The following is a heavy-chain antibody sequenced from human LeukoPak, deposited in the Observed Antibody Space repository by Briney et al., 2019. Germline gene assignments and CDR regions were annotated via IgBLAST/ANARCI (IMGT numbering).Heavy chain of an antibody. D-gene: IGHD6-19*01. Sequence: SETLSLTCAVYGGSFSGYYWSCIRQPPGKGLEWIGEINHSGSTNYNPSLKSRVTISVDTSKNQFSLKLSSVTAADTAVYYCARAGGQWPAAYYYGMDVWGQGTTVTVSS. J-gene: IGHJ6*02. CDR2: INHSGST. V-gene: IGHV4-34*01. CDR3: ARAGGQWPAAYYYGMDV. CDR1: GGSFSGYY.